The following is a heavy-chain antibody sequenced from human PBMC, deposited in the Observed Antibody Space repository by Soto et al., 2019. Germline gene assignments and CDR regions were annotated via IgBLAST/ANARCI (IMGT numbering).Heavy chain of an antibody. J-gene: IGHJ6*02. CDR3: ARHAGEVRGQYYYYYGMDG. V-gene: IGHV4-39*01. D-gene: IGHD3-10*01. Sequence: SETLSLTCTVSGGSISSSSYYWGWIRQPPGKGLEWIGSIYYSGSTYYNPSLKSRVTISVDTSKNQFSLKLSSVTAADTAVYYCARHAGEVRGQYYYYYGMDGWGQGTTVTVAS. CDR2: IYYSGST. CDR1: GGSISSSSYY.